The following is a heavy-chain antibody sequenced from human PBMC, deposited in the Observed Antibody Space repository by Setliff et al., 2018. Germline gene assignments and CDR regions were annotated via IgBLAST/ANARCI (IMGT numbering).Heavy chain of an antibody. CDR2: ISGSGSDT. CDR3: AKGRYCSTTSCYAYSYNYMDV. D-gene: IGHD2-2*01. J-gene: IGHJ6*03. Sequence: PGGSLRPSCVASGFTFHSYAINWVRQAPGKGLEWVSSISGSGSDTYYTDSVKGRFTISRDNSKNTLYLQMNSLRAEDTAVYFCAKGRYCSTTSCYAYSYNYMDVWGRGTTVTVSS. V-gene: IGHV3-23*01. CDR1: GFTFHSYA.